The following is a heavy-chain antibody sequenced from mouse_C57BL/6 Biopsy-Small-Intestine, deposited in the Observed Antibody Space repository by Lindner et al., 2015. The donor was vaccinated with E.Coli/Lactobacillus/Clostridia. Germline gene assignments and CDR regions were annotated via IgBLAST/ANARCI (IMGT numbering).Heavy chain of an antibody. CDR1: GYTFTDYY. CDR2: TYPNNGGT. Sequence: VQLQESGPELVKPGDSVKMSCKASGYTFTDYYMDWVKQSHGKSLEWIGYTYPNNGGTSYNQKFKGKATLTVDKSSSTAYMELHSLTSEDSAVYYCARRTGPYAMDYWGQGTSVTVSS. D-gene: IGHD4-1*01. CDR3: ARRTGPYAMDY. J-gene: IGHJ4*01. V-gene: IGHV1-34*02.